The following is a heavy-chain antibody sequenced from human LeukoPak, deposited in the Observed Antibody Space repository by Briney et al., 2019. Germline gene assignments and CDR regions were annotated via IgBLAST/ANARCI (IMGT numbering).Heavy chain of an antibody. Sequence: GGSLRLSCAGSGFTFNMYWMTWIRQAPGKGLEWVANIKEDGSEKSYVDSVKGRFTISRDNAKNSLYLQMNSLRAEDTAVYYCARGYSIAIWGQGTMVTVSS. D-gene: IGHD5-12*01. CDR2: IKEDGSEK. CDR3: ARGYSIAI. CDR1: GFTFNMYW. V-gene: IGHV3-7*04. J-gene: IGHJ3*02.